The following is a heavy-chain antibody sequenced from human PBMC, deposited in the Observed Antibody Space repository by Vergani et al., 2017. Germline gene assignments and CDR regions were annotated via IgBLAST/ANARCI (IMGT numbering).Heavy chain of an antibody. CDR3: ARVGKRGWDFDY. V-gene: IGHV3-30*03. D-gene: IGHD6-19*01. CDR1: GFTFSTYA. Sequence: VQLLESGGGSAQPGESLRLSCAASGFTFSTYAMTWVRQAPGKGLEWVAFISYDGSKTQYADSEKGRVTISRDNAKNSLYLQINSLRADDTAVYYCARVGKRGWDFDYWGQGTLITVSS. J-gene: IGHJ4*02. CDR2: ISYDGSKT.